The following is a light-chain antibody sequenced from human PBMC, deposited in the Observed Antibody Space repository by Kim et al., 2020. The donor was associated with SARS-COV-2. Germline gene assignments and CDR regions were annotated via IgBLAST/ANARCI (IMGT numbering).Light chain of an antibody. J-gene: IGLJ1*01. CDR1: SSDVGGYNY. Sequence: QSALTQPASVSGSPGQSITISCSGTSSDVGGYNYVSWYQQYPGKAPKVMIFDVSKRSSGVSNRFSGSKSGNTASLTISGLQPDDEADYYCSSYTSSSTYVFGSGTKVTVL. CDR3: SSYTSSSTYV. CDR2: DVS. V-gene: IGLV2-14*03.